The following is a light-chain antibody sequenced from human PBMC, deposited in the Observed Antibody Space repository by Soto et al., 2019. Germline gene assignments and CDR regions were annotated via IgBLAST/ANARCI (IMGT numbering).Light chain of an antibody. Sequence: EIVMTQSPRSLSVTPGEPASISCRSSQSLQQSNGYTYLDWYLQKPGQSPQLLIYLGSNRASGVPDRLSGSGSGTDFTLKISRVEAEDVGVYYCMQDLQTPYTFGQGTKLEIK. CDR3: MQDLQTPYT. V-gene: IGKV2-28*01. CDR2: LGS. CDR1: QSLQQSNGYTY. J-gene: IGKJ2*01.